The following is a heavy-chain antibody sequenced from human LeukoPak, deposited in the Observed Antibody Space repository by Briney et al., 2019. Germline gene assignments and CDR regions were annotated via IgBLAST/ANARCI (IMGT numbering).Heavy chain of an antibody. CDR1: GFTFDDYG. CDR3: ARTPLGGVYYFDS. V-gene: IGHV3-20*04. D-gene: IGHD3-16*01. J-gene: IGHJ4*02. Sequence: PGGSLRLSCAASGFTFDDYGMSWVRQAPGKGLEWVSRINWNGASTIYADSVKGRFAVSRDNAKNSLYLQMNSLRAEDTAFYYCARTPLGGVYYFDSWGQGTLVTVSS. CDR2: INWNGAST.